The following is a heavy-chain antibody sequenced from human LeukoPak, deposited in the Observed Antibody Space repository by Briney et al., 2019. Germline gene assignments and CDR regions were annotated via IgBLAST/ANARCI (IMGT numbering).Heavy chain of an antibody. CDR1: GGTFSSGGYS. J-gene: IGHJ4*02. CDR3: ARVSSSWYYYFDY. Sequence: PSQTLSLTCAVSGGTFSSGGYSWSWIRQPPGKGLEWIGNIYQSGSTDYNPSLKSRVTISIDRSKNQFSLKLSSVTAADTAMYYCARVSSSWYYYFDYWGQGTLVTVS. CDR2: IYQSGST. V-gene: IGHV4-30-2*01. D-gene: IGHD6-13*01.